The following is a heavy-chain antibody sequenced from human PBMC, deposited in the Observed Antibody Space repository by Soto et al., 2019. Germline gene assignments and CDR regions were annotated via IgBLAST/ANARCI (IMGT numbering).Heavy chain of an antibody. CDR3: AQFEGHPLEYWYLDF. D-gene: IGHD1-1*01. J-gene: IGHJ2*01. V-gene: IGHV3-23*01. CDR2: IHGGGGAT. Sequence: EVQLLESGGGLVQPGGSLRLSCAASGFTFSADAMGWVRQAPGKGLEWVSTIHGGGGATHYADSVKGRFTISRDDSKNTLYAQMNSLRAQDTAVYYCAQFEGHPLEYWYLDFWGRGTLVTVSS. CDR1: GFTFSADA.